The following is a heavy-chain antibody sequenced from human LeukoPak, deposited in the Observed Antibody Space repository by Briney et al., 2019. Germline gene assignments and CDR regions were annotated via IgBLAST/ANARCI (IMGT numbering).Heavy chain of an antibody. CDR2: ICTSGST. V-gene: IGHV4-4*07. D-gene: IGHD3-22*01. CDR1: GGSISSYY. J-gene: IGHJ6*03. Sequence: PSETLSLTCTVSGGSISSYYWSWIRQPAGKGLEWIGHICTSGSTNYNPSLKSRVTMSVDTSNNEFSLKLNSVTAADTAVYYCARTYDSPGYYSPDYYYMDVWGKGTTVTISS. CDR3: ARTYDSPGYYSPDYYYMDV.